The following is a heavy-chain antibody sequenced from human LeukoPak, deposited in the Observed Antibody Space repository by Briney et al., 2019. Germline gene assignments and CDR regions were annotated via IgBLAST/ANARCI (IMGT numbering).Heavy chain of an antibody. J-gene: IGHJ4*02. Sequence: PGGSLRLSCAASGFTFSSYAMSWVRQAPGKGLEWVSAISGSGGSTCYADSVKGRFTISRDNSKNTLYLQMNSLRAEDTAVYYCARNLYSSSWYGGPDYWGQGTLVTVSS. CDR1: GFTFSSYA. CDR2: ISGSGGST. D-gene: IGHD6-13*01. V-gene: IGHV3-23*01. CDR3: ARNLYSSSWYGGPDY.